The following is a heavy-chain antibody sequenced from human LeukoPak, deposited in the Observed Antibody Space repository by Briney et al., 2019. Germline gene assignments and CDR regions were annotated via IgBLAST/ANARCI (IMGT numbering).Heavy chain of an antibody. V-gene: IGHV1-2*02. CDR1: GYTFAAYY. Sequence: ASVKVSCKASGYTFAAYYMYWVRQAPGQGLEWMGWIRPNSGGTNYAQKFQGRVTMTRDTSISTAYMELSRLRSDDTAVYYCARELRVQPWEDRIDYWGQGTLVTVSS. CDR2: IRPNSGGT. J-gene: IGHJ4*02. D-gene: IGHD5-18*01. CDR3: ARELRVQPWEDRIDY.